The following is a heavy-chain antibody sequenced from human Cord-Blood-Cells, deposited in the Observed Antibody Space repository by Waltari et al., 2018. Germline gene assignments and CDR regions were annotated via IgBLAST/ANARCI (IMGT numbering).Heavy chain of an antibody. CDR3: ARDPLFGYCSGGSCYSYYYGMDV. J-gene: IGHJ6*02. CDR1: GGSFSGYY. CDR2: INHSGST. V-gene: IGHV4-34*01. D-gene: IGHD2-15*01. Sequence: QVQLQQWGAGLLKPSETLSLTCAVYGGSFSGYYWSWIRQPPGQGLEWLGEINHSGSTNYNPSLKSRVTTSVDTSKNQFSLKLSSVTAADTAVYYCARDPLFGYCSGGSCYSYYYGMDVWGQGTTVTVSS.